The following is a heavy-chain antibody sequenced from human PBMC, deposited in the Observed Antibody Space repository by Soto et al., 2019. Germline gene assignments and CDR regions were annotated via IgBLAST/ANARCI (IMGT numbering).Heavy chain of an antibody. D-gene: IGHD3-10*01. Sequence: QVLLQESGPGLVKPSETLSLSCTVSGDSISSYYWGWIRQPPGKEMEWIGYVSPIWGSAYNPSLRTRVNRSRATAKRQFPLELTSGTATNTAVYYCARQGFGALHGLVDVWGQGTTVTVSS. CDR1: GDSISSYY. J-gene: IGHJ6*02. CDR2: VSPIWGS. V-gene: IGHV4-59*08. CDR3: ARQGFGALHGLVDV.